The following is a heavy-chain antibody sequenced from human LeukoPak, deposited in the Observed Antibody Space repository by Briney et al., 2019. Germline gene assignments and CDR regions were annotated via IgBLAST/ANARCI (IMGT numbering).Heavy chain of an antibody. Sequence: ASVKVSCKASGYTFTGYYMHWVRQAPGQGLEWMGWISTYNGHTNYAQKFQGRVTMTTDTSTSTSYMELRSLTSNDTAVYFCARGSADGFDIWGQGTMVIVSS. V-gene: IGHV1-18*04. CDR3: ARGSADGFDI. J-gene: IGHJ3*02. CDR2: ISTYNGHT. CDR1: GYTFTGYY. D-gene: IGHD3-10*01.